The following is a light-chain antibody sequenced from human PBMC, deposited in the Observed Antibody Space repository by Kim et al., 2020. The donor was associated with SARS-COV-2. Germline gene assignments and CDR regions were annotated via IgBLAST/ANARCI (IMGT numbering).Light chain of an antibody. CDR2: AAS. V-gene: IGKV1-8*01. CDR1: QGISSY. J-gene: IGKJ1*01. Sequence: ASTGGGVTISCRGSQGISSYLAWYQQKPGKAPKLLIYAASTLQSGVPSRFSGSGSGTDFTLTISCLQSEDFATYYCQQYYSYPGTFGQGTKVDIK. CDR3: QQYYSYPGT.